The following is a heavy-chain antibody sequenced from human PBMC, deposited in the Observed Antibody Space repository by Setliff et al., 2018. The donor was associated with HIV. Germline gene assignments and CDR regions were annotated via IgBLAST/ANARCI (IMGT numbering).Heavy chain of an antibody. Sequence: ASVKVSCKASGYTFTSYDINWVRQATGQGLEWMGWMNPNSGNTGYAQKFQGRVTMTRNTSMSTAYMELSSLRSEDTAVYYCARGLAVAGKSYYSYYYMDVWGKGTTVTVSS. J-gene: IGHJ6*03. V-gene: IGHV1-8*01. D-gene: IGHD6-19*01. CDR2: MNPNSGNT. CDR3: ARGLAVAGKSYYSYYYMDV. CDR1: GYTFTSYD.